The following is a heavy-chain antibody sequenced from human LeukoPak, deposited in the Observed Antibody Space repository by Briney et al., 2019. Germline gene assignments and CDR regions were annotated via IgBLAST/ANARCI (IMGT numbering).Heavy chain of an antibody. V-gene: IGHV3-30*02. CDR1: GFTLSSHG. J-gene: IGHJ4*02. CDR2: IAYDGGNQ. CDR3: ARDAGSYNWNYVDY. Sequence: GGSLRLSCAASGFTLSSHGIRWVRQAPGKGLEWVTFIAYDGGNQRYADSVMGRFTVSRDTSKSTLYLQMSSLRVEDTAVYYCARDAGSYNWNYVDYWGQGSLVTVSS. D-gene: IGHD1-20*01.